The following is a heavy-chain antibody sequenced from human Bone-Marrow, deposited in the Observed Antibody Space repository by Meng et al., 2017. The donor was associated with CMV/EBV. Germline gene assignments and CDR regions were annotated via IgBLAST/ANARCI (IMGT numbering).Heavy chain of an antibody. CDR1: GGSVSRDTYF. Sequence: SETLSLTCTVSGGSVSRDTYFWSWIRQPPGKGLEWIGYIYYSGSTNYNPSLKSRVTISVDTSKNQFSLKLSSVTAADTAVYYCARVGVWGYCSSTSCYPDDYWGQGTLVTVSS. CDR2: IYYSGST. D-gene: IGHD2-2*01. CDR3: ARVGVWGYCSSTSCYPDDY. V-gene: IGHV4-61*01. J-gene: IGHJ4*02.